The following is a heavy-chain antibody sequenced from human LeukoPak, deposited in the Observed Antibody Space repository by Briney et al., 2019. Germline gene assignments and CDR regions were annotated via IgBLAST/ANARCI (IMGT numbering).Heavy chain of an antibody. J-gene: IGHJ1*01. D-gene: IGHD3-10*01. CDR1: GRSFSGYY. CDR2: INHSGST. V-gene: IGHV4-34*01. Sequence: SETLSLTCAVYGRSFSGYYWSWIRQPPGKGLEWIGEINHSGSTNYNPSLKSRVTISVDTSKNQFSLKLSSVTAADTAVYYCARDTYYYGSGSYYALKYFQHWGQGTLVTVSS. CDR3: ARDTYYYGSGSYYALKYFQH.